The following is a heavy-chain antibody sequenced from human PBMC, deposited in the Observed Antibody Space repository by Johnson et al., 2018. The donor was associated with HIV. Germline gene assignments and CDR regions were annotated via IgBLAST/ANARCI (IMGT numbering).Heavy chain of an antibody. D-gene: IGHD4-23*01. CDR2: ISFDGSNK. CDR1: GFTFSSYA. J-gene: IGHJ3*02. CDR3: ARKTPAHAFDI. Sequence: QVQLVESGRGVVQPGRSLRLSCAASGFTFSSYAMHWVRQAPGKGLEWLALISFDGSNKYYADSVKGRFTISRDNSKNTLYLQMNSLRAEDTAVYYCARKTPAHAFDIWGQGTMVTVSS. V-gene: IGHV3-30*04.